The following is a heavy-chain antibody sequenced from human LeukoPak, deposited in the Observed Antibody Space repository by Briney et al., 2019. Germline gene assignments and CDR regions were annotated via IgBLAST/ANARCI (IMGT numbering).Heavy chain of an antibody. V-gene: IGHV3-9*01. CDR1: GFTFDDYA. D-gene: IGHD2-21*01. CDR3: AKDGGDYYYYGMDV. J-gene: IGHJ6*02. Sequence: PGRSLRLSCAASGFTFDDYAMHWVRQAPGKGLEWVSGTSWNSGNIGYADSVKGRFTISRDNAKNSLYLQMNSLRAEDTALYYCAKDGGDYYYYGMDVWGQGTTVTVS. CDR2: TSWNSGNI.